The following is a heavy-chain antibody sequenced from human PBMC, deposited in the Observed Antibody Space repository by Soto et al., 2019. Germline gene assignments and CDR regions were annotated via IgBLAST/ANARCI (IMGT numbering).Heavy chain of an antibody. Sequence: QVRLVQSGAEVKKPGASVSISCKTSGFTFTTYYIHWVRQAPGQGLEWMGMIDPSGGSTTYAQKFQGRTPRTSDMSTTTLYMELSTLSSEDPPVYYCARVPYNTTGYSPFGGQETLVPVSS. J-gene: IGHJ4*02. CDR1: GFTFTTYY. D-gene: IGHD3-22*01. V-gene: IGHV1-46*01. CDR2: IDPSGGST. CDR3: ARVPYNTTGYSPF.